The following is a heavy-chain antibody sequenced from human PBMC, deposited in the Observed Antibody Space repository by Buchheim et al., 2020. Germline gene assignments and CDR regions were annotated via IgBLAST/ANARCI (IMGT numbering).Heavy chain of an antibody. J-gene: IGHJ5*02. V-gene: IGHV4-30-2*01. D-gene: IGHD3-22*01. Sequence: QLQLQESGSGLVKPSQTLSLTCAVSGGSISSGGYSWSWIRQPPGKGLEWIGYIYHSGSTYYNPSLKSRVTISVDRSKNHFSLKLSSVTAADTAVYYCARVVAYYYDSSGYYNWFDPWGQGTL. CDR2: IYHSGST. CDR1: GGSISSGGYS. CDR3: ARVVAYYYDSSGYYNWFDP.